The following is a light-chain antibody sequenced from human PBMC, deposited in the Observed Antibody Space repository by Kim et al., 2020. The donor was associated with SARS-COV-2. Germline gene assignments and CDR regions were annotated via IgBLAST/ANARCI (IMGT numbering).Light chain of an antibody. CDR3: QQYDNSPYT. CDR2: GTS. J-gene: IGKJ2*01. Sequence: LSPGERATLSCRVSQSVTSNNLAWFQQKPGQAPGLLIYGTSSRATGIPDRFSGSGSGTDFTLTISRLEPEDFAVYYCQQYDNSPYTFGQGTKLEI. V-gene: IGKV3-20*01. CDR1: QSVTSNN.